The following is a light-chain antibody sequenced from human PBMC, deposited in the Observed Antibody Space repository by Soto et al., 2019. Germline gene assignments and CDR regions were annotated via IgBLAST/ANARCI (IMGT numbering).Light chain of an antibody. CDR1: QTISSNH. CDR3: QQFVGWT. V-gene: IGKV3-20*01. J-gene: IGKJ1*01. Sequence: EIVLTQSPGTLSVSPGERATLSCRASQTISSNHLAWYQQKPGQAPSLLIYGTSSRATGIPDRFSGSGSGPDFTLTISRLEPEDSAIYYCQQFVGWTFGQGTKVEI. CDR2: GTS.